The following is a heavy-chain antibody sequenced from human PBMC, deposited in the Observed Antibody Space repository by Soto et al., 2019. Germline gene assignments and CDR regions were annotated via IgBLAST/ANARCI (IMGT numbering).Heavy chain of an antibody. Sequence: SETLSLTCTVSGGSISSSSYYWGWIRQPPGKGLEWIGSIYYSGSTYYNPSLKSRVTISVDTSKNQFSLKLSSVTAADTAVYYCARHDGTYYDFWSGYRDAFDIWGQGTMVTVSS. CDR2: IYYSGST. D-gene: IGHD3-3*01. V-gene: IGHV4-39*01. J-gene: IGHJ3*02. CDR3: ARHDGTYYDFWSGYRDAFDI. CDR1: GGSISSSSYY.